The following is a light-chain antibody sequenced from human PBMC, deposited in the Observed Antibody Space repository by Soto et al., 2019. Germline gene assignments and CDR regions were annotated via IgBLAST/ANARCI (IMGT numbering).Light chain of an antibody. CDR1: QDISNY. CDR3: QQSDRLPIT. V-gene: IGKV1-33*01. Sequence: DIQMTQSPSSLSASVGDRVTITCRASQDISNYLNWYQQRPGKAPKLLIYAASNLERGVPSRFSGTRSGTHFTFAITSLQPEDVATYYCQQSDRLPITFGQGTRLEI. CDR2: AAS. J-gene: IGKJ5*01.